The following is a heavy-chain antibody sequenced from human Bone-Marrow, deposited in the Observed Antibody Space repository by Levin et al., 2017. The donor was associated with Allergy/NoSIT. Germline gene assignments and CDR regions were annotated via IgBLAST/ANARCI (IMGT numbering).Heavy chain of an antibody. Sequence: PGESLKISCAASGFTFSKYAMNWLRQAPGKGLQWVSTINDNGGDTYYADSVEGRFTITRDNSKNMLYLQMNSLRVDDTGLYYCAESQAFITIFGVTKAPSFDQWGQGTLVTVSS. CDR3: AESQAFITIFGVTKAPSFDQ. V-gene: IGHV3-23*01. CDR1: GFTFSKYA. D-gene: IGHD3-3*01. J-gene: IGHJ4*02. CDR2: INDNGGDT.